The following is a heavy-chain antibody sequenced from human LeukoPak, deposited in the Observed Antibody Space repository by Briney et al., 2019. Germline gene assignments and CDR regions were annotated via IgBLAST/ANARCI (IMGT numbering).Heavy chain of an antibody. V-gene: IGHV4-4*07. CDR3: ARIRVISRYSTNYLLDL. CDR1: GGSISSYY. Sequence: PSETLSLTCTVSGGSISSYYWSWIRQPAGKGLEWIGRIYTSGSTNYNPSLKSRVTMSVDTSKNQFSLKLSSVTAADTAVYYCARIRVISRYSTNYLLDLWGKGTTVTVSS. D-gene: IGHD1-7*01. CDR2: IYTSGST. J-gene: IGHJ6*04.